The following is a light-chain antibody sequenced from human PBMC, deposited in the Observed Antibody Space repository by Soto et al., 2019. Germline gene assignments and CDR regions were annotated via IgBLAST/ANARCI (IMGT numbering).Light chain of an antibody. CDR1: SSDVGDYND. CDR3: CSYATTYTLV. J-gene: IGLJ2*01. CDR2: GVS. Sequence: QSALTQPRSVSGSPGQSVTISCTGTSSDVGDYNDVSWYQQHPGKAPKLIIFGVSKRPSGAPDRFSGSKSGNPASLTISGLQAGDEADYYCCSYATTYTLVFGGGTKLTVL. V-gene: IGLV2-11*01.